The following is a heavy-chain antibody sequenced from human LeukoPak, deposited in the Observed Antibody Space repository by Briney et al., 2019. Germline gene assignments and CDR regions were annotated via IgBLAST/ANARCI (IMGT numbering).Heavy chain of an antibody. D-gene: IGHD6-13*01. V-gene: IGHV1-8*03. CDR3: ARVESTAAGTGNWFDP. CDR1: GYTFTSYD. CDR2: MNPNSGNT. J-gene: IGHJ5*02. Sequence: GASVKVSCKASGYTFTSYDINWVRQATGQGLEWMGWMNPNSGNTGYAQKFQGRVTITRNTSISTAYMELSSLRSEDTAVYSCARVESTAAGTGNWFDPWGQGTLVTVSS.